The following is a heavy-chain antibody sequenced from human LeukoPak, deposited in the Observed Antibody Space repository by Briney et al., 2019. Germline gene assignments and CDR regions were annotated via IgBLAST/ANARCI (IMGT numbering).Heavy chain of an antibody. Sequence: GGSLRLSCAASGFTFSSYAMSWVRQAPGKGLEGVSAISGSGGSTYYADSVKGRFTISRDNSKNTLYLQMNSLRAEDTAVYYCAKDPRAYCGGDCYSEGNYFDYWGQGTLVTVSS. CDR3: AKDPRAYCGGDCYSEGNYFDY. J-gene: IGHJ4*02. CDR2: ISGSGGST. CDR1: GFTFSSYA. V-gene: IGHV3-23*01. D-gene: IGHD2-21*02.